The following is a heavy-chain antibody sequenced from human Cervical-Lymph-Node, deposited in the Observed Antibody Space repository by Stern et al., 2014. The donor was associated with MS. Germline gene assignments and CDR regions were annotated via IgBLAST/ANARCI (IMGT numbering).Heavy chain of an antibody. CDR3: ARQRYFDY. Sequence: EVQLVDSGPEVKRPGESLKISCQASGYTFTSYWIGWVRQMPGTGLWWIAIIFPGGSDIRYSPSFKGQVPISADKSSSTAYLQWNNLKASDTAIYYCARQRYFDYWGQGTLVTVSS. CDR2: IFPGGSDI. V-gene: IGHV5-51*01. CDR1: GYTFTSYW. J-gene: IGHJ4*02.